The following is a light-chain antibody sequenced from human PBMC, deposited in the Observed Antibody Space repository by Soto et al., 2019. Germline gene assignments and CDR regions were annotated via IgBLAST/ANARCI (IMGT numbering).Light chain of an antibody. CDR1: QNVLYSSNNKNL. CDR2: WAS. V-gene: IGKV4-1*01. CDR3: LQDYSPPRYT. Sequence: DIVMTQSPEYLAVSLGERATINCKSSQNVLYSSNNKNLIAWYQQKPGQPPKLLIYWASTRESGVPDRFSRSGSGRDFTLTISSLQAEHVAVYYHLQDYSPPRYTLGHGTRLEIK. J-gene: IGKJ2*01.